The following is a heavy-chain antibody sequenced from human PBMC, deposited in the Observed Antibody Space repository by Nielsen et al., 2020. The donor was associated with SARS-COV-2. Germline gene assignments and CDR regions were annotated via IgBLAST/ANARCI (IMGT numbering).Heavy chain of an antibody. Sequence: GGSLRLSCTASGFTFGDYAMIWVRQAPGKGLEWVGFIRSKAYGGTTDYAAPVKGRFTISRDDSKNTLYLQMDSLKTEDTAVYYCTTGGLTMVRGVIQYWGQGTLVAVSS. CDR3: TTGGLTMVRGVIQY. D-gene: IGHD3-10*01. V-gene: IGHV3-49*04. CDR2: IRSKAYGGTT. J-gene: IGHJ4*02. CDR1: GFTFGDYA.